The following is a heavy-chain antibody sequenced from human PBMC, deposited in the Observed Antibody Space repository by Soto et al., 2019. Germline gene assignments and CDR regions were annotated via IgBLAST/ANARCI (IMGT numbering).Heavy chain of an antibody. J-gene: IGHJ6*02. Sequence: LTCLVSGFPISSPYSWGWIRQPPGKGLEWIGSISHTGTTSYSPSLTSRVSISVDTSKNQVSLKLTSVTAADTAVYFCARVTMVIRDSDHFGVDVWGHGTTVTVSS. D-gene: IGHD4-17*01. CDR2: ISHTGTT. V-gene: IGHV4-38-2*02. CDR1: GFPISSPYS. CDR3: ARVTMVIRDSDHFGVDV.